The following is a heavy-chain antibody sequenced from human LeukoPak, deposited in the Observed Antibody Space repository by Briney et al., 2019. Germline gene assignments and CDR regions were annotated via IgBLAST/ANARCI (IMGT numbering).Heavy chain of an antibody. CDR3: ARGLRYYDSSGFRLGSFGI. J-gene: IGHJ3*02. CDR2: IYYSGST. D-gene: IGHD3-22*01. V-gene: IGHV4-39*07. CDR1: GGSISSSSYY. Sequence: SETLSLTCTVSGGSISSSSYYWGWIRQPPGKGLEWIGSIYYSGSTYYNPSLKSRVTISVDTSKNQFSLRLSSVTAADTAVYYCARGLRYYDSSGFRLGSFGIWGQGTMVTVSS.